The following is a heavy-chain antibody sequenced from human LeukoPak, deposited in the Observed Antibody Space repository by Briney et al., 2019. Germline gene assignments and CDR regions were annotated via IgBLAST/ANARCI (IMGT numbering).Heavy chain of an antibody. CDR1: GITLDDYA. D-gene: IGHD1-7*01. CDR3: AKDKGSGTYGYYYYYGMDV. V-gene: IGHV3-9*01. CDR2: ISWNSGSI. Sequence: GGSLRLSCAASGITLDDYAMHWVRQAPGKGLEWVSGISWNSGSIGYADSVKGRFTISRDNAKNSLYLQMNSLRAEDTALYYCAKDKGSGTYGYYYYYGMDVWGQGTTVTVSS. J-gene: IGHJ6*02.